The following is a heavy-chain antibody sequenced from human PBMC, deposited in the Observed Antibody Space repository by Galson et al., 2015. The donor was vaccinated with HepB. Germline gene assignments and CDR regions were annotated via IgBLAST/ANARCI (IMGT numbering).Heavy chain of an antibody. J-gene: IGHJ4*02. Sequence: SLRLSCAASGFTFSSYAMSWVRQAPGKGLEWVSAISGSGGSTYYADSVKGRFTISRDNSKNTLYLQMNSLRAEDTAVYYCAKVRGGSYYFDYWGQGTLVTVSS. CDR1: GFTFSSYA. CDR3: AKVRGGSYYFDY. V-gene: IGHV3-23*01. D-gene: IGHD1-26*01. CDR2: ISGSGGST.